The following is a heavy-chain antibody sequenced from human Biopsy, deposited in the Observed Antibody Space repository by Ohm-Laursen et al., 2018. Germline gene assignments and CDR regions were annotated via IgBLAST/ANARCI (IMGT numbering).Heavy chain of an antibody. CDR3: VSIFHTNNERRPFDM. V-gene: IGHV4-4*07. D-gene: IGHD2-21*01. CDR1: GVSIRGYY. CDR2: VYVGGSN. J-gene: IGHJ3*02. Sequence: SDTLSLTCAVSGVSIRGYYWSWVRRPAGRGLEWIGRVYVGGSNNYNPSLRSRVSLSVDTSKNQFSLMLSGVTAAGTAVYYCVSIFHTNNERRPFDMWGQGTMVAVSA.